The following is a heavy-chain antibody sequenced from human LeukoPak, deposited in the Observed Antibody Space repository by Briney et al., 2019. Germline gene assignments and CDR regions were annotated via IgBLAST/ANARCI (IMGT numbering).Heavy chain of an antibody. Sequence: SETLSLTCTVSGASISSSTFYWGWFRQPPGKGLEWIGSIYYSGSTFYNPSLKSRVTMSVDTSKNQFSLKLSSVTAADTAVYYCARHLCSGGSCDYAFDIWGQGTMVTVSS. J-gene: IGHJ3*02. CDR1: GASISSSTFY. CDR3: ARHLCSGGSCDYAFDI. V-gene: IGHV4-39*07. D-gene: IGHD2-15*01. CDR2: IYYSGST.